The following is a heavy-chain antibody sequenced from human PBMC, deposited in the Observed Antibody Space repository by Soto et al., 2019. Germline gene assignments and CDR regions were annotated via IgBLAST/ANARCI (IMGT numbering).Heavy chain of an antibody. J-gene: IGHJ5*02. D-gene: IGHD4-17*01. CDR2: ISWNSGSI. Sequence: GGSLRLSCAASGFTFDDYAMHWVRQAPGKGLEWVSGISWNSGSIGYADSVKGRFTISRDNAKNSLYLQMNSLRAEDTALYYCAKLNYGDSHNWFDPWGQGTLVTVSS. V-gene: IGHV3-9*01. CDR3: AKLNYGDSHNWFDP. CDR1: GFTFDDYA.